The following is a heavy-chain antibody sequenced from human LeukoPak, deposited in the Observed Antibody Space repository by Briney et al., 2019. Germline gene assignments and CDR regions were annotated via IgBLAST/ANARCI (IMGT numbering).Heavy chain of an antibody. CDR2: IYYSGST. D-gene: IGHD4-17*01. J-gene: IGHJ3*02. V-gene: IGHV4-59*08. Sequence: SETLSLTCTVSGGSISSYYWSWIRQPPGKGLEWIGYIYYSGSTNYNPSLKSRVTISVDTSKNQFSLKLSSVTAADTAVYYCARLRHDYGDYVDAFDIWGQGTMVTVSS. CDR1: GGSISSYY. CDR3: ARLRHDYGDYVDAFDI.